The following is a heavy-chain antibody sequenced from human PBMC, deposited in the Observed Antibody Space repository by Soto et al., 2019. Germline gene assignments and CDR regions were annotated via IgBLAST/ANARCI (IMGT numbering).Heavy chain of an antibody. J-gene: IGHJ3*02. CDR1: GFTFSSYG. CDR3: ASPRGGHAFDI. V-gene: IGHV3-33*01. CDR2: IWYDGSNK. D-gene: IGHD3-10*01. Sequence: QVQLVESGGGVVQPGRSLRLSCAASGFTFSSYGMHWVRQAPGKGLEWVAVIWYDGSNKYYADSVKGRFTISRDNSKNPLYLQMNSLRAEDTAVYYCASPRGGHAFDIWGKGTMVTVSS.